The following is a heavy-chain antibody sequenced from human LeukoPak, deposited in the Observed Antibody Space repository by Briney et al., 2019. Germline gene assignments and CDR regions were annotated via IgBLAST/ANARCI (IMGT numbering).Heavy chain of an antibody. CDR2: IKSKTDGGTT. V-gene: IGHV3-15*01. D-gene: IGHD5-12*01. CDR1: GFTFSNAW. CDR3: TTEDLVATSYYYYGMDV. J-gene: IGHJ6*02. Sequence: SGGSLRLSCAASGFTFSNAWMSWVRQAPGKGLEWVGRIKSKTDGGTTDYAAPVKGRFTISRVDSKNTLYLQMNSLKNEDTAVYYCTTEDLVATSYYYYGMDVWGQGITVTVSS.